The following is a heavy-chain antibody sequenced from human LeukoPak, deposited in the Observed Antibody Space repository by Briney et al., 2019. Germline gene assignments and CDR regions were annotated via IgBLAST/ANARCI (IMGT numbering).Heavy chain of an antibody. Sequence: GGSLRLSCAASGFTVSSNYMSWVRQAPGKGLEWVSVIYSGGSTYYADSVKGRFTISRDNSKNTLYLQMNSLRAEDTAVYYCARDGVFRGGTVAFDYWGQGTLVTVSS. CDR3: ARDGVFRGGTVAFDY. CDR1: GFTVSSNY. D-gene: IGHD3-10*01. V-gene: IGHV3-53*01. J-gene: IGHJ4*02. CDR2: IYSGGST.